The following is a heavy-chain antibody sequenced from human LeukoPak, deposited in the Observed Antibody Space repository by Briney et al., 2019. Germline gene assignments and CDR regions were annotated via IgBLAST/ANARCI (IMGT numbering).Heavy chain of an antibody. J-gene: IGHJ6*03. V-gene: IGHV4-30-2*01. CDR3: ARVEPPPDYYYMDV. CDR2: IYHSGST. CDR1: GGSISSGGYY. D-gene: IGHD1-26*01. Sequence: SQTLSLTCTVSGGSISSGGYYWSWIRQPPGKGLEWIGYIYHSGSTYYNPSLKSRVTISVDRSKNQFSLKLSSVTAADTAVYYCARVEPPPDYYYMDVWGKGTTVTVSS.